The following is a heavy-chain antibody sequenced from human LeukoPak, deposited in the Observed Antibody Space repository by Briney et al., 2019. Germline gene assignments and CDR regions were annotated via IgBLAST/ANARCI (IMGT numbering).Heavy chain of an antibody. D-gene: IGHD4/OR15-4a*01. V-gene: IGHV3-53*01. CDR3: ARRAGAYSHPYDY. CDR2: IYSDNT. J-gene: IGHJ4*02. CDR1: GFTVSTNS. Sequence: GGSLRLSCTASGFTVSTNSMSWVRQAPGKGLEWVSFIYSDNTHYSDSVKGRFTISRDNSKNTLYLQMNSLRAEDTAVYYCARRAGAYSHPYDYWGQGTLVTVSS.